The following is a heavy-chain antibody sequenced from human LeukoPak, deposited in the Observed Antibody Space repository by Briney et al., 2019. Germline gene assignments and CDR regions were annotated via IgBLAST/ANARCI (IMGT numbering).Heavy chain of an antibody. V-gene: IGHV3-23*01. J-gene: IGHJ4*02. CDR3: AKDLFWDGDYEGTPDY. Sequence: PGGSLRLSCAASGFTFSSYAMSWVRQAPGKGLEWVSAISGSGGSTYYADSVKGRFTISRDNSKNTLYLQMNSLRAEDTAVYYCAKDLFWDGDYEGTPDYWGQGTLVTVSS. D-gene: IGHD4-17*01. CDR1: GFTFSSYA. CDR2: ISGSGGST.